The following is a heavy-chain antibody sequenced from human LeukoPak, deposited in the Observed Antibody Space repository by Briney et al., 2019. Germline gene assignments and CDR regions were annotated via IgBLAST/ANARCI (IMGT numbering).Heavy chain of an antibody. CDR2: IYYSGST. Sequence: PSETLSLTCTVSGGSISSYYWSWIRQPPGKGLEWIGYIYYSGSTNYNPSLKSRVTISVDTSKNQFSLKLSSVTAADTAVYCCARPSIAVAGTYSQRGWYFDLWGRGTLVTVSS. CDR1: GGSISSYY. J-gene: IGHJ2*01. D-gene: IGHD6-19*01. CDR3: ARPSIAVAGTYSQRGWYFDL. V-gene: IGHV4-59*08.